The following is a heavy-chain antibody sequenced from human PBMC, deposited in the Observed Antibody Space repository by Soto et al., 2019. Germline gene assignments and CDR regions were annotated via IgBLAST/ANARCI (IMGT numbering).Heavy chain of an antibody. J-gene: IGHJ6*02. D-gene: IGHD3-9*01. CDR2: ISSSSSTI. Sequence: PVGSLRLSCAASGFTFSSYSMNWVRQAPGKGLEWVSYISSSSSTIYYADSVKGRFTISRDNAKNSLYLQMNSLRDEDTAVYYCARDDYDILTGIIYYYYGMDVWGQGTTVTVSS. CDR3: ARDDYDILTGIIYYYYGMDV. CDR1: GFTFSSYS. V-gene: IGHV3-48*02.